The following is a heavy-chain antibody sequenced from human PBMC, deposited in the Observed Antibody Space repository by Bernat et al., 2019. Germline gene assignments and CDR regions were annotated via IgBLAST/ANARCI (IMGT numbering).Heavy chain of an antibody. J-gene: IGHJ3*02. CDR3: ARGGRGWYDPDSAFDI. D-gene: IGHD6-19*01. V-gene: IGHV4-61*08. CDR1: GGSISSGGYY. Sequence: QLQLQESGSGLVKPSQTLSLTCAVSGGSISSGGYYWSWIRQPPGKGLEWIGYIYYSGSTNYNPSLKSRVTISVDTSKNQFSLKLSSVTAADTAVYYCARGGRGWYDPDSAFDIWGQGTMVTVSS. CDR2: IYYSGST.